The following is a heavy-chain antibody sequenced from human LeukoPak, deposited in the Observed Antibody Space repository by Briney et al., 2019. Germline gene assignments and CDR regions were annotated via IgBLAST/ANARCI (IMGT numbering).Heavy chain of an antibody. Sequence: GGSLRLSCAASGFTFSSYWMHWVRQAPGKGLVWVSRINSDGSSTSYADSVKGRFTISRDNAKNTLYLQMNSLRAEDTAVYYCARVHVYSSGWCMMRGAEDFDYWGQGTLVTVSS. V-gene: IGHV3-74*01. CDR2: INSDGSST. D-gene: IGHD6-19*01. CDR3: ARVHVYSSGWCMMRGAEDFDY. CDR1: GFTFSSYW. J-gene: IGHJ4*02.